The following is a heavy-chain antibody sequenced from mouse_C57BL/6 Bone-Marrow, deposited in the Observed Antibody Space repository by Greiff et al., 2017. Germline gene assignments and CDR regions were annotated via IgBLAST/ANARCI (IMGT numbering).Heavy chain of an antibody. Sequence: EVKLQESGGGLVLPGGSLKLSCAASGFTFSDYYMYWVRQTPEKRLEWVAYISNGGGSTYYPDTVKGRFTISRDNAKNTLYLQMSRLKSEDTAMYYCARGTYYYGSRRYFDVWGTGTTVTVSS. D-gene: IGHD1-1*01. CDR1: GFTFSDYY. V-gene: IGHV5-12*01. J-gene: IGHJ1*03. CDR2: ISNGGGST. CDR3: ARGTYYYGSRRYFDV.